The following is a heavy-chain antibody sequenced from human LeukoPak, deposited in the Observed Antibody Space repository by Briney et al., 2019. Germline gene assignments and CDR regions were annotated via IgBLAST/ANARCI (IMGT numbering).Heavy chain of an antibody. J-gene: IGHJ4*02. V-gene: IGHV3-30*04. Sequence: PGGSLRLSCAASGFTFSSYAMHWVRQAPGKGLEWVAVILYDGNNKYYADSVEGRLTISRDNSKNTLYLQMNSLRAEDTAVYYCARDTILDYWGQGTLVTVSS. D-gene: IGHD5-24*01. CDR1: GFTFSSYA. CDR3: ARDTILDY. CDR2: ILYDGNNK.